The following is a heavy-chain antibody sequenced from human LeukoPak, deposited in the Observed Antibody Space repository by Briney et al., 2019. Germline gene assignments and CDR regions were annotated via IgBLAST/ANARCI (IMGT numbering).Heavy chain of an antibody. Sequence: GGSLGLSCAASGFPFSNYAMTWVRQAPGKGLERVSGISDSGDRTYYADSVKGRFTISRDNSKNMLYLQMNSLRVEDTALYYCAKGLGTSGYHDYWGQGTLVTVSS. CDR1: GFPFSNYA. CDR2: ISDSGDRT. D-gene: IGHD3-22*01. V-gene: IGHV3-23*01. CDR3: AKGLGTSGYHDY. J-gene: IGHJ4*02.